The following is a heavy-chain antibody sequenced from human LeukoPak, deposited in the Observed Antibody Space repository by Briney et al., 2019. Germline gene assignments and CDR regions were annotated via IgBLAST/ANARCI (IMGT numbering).Heavy chain of an antibody. J-gene: IGHJ3*02. Sequence: PSETLSLICTVSGGPITNSYWSWVRHSAGTGMEWIGRIHATGSTDYSPYLKSRVSMSLDMPTKQCSLTSSAVAAAGTATYYCARIPDRDIWGQGTLVTVSP. V-gene: IGHV4-4*07. CDR1: GGPITNSY. CDR2: IHATGST. D-gene: IGHD3-22*01. CDR3: ARIPDRDI.